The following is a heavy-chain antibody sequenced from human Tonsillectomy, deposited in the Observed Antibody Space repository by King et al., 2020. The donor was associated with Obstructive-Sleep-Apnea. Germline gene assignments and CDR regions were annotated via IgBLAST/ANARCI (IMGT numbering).Heavy chain of an antibody. D-gene: IGHD6-25*01. V-gene: IGHV1-69*09. CDR3: ARGMAAADDAFDT. CDR2: FIPILDIT. CDR1: GYTFSNHA. J-gene: IGHJ3*02. Sequence: QLVQSGAEVKKPGSSVKVSCKASGYTFSNHAITWMRQAPGQGLEWMGGFIPILDITNYAQKFQVRVTFTADKSTNTAYMDLSSLRSEDTAIYYCARGMAAADDAFDTWGQGTMVTVSS.